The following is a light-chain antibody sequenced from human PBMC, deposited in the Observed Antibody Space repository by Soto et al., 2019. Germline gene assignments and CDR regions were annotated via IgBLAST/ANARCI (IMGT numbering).Light chain of an antibody. J-gene: IGKJ5*01. Sequence: DIQMTQSPSTLSASVGDRVTITCRASQSISDSLAWYQQKPGKAPDLLISDVSSLERGVPSRFSGSGSGTEFTLTISSMQPDEFATYYCQQLNSYPRGITFGQGTRLEIK. CDR1: QSISDS. V-gene: IGKV1-5*01. CDR3: QQLNSYPRGIT. CDR2: DVS.